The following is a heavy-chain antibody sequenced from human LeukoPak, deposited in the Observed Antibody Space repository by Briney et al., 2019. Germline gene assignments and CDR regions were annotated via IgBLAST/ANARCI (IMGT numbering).Heavy chain of an antibody. Sequence: SVKVSCKASGGTFSSYVISWVRQAPGQGLEWMGGIIPIFGTANYAQKFQGRVTITADKSTSTAYMELSSLRSEDTAVYYCAVYGIAARRRGVYYYYYMDVWGKGTTVTVSS. J-gene: IGHJ6*03. D-gene: IGHD6-6*01. CDR1: GGTFSSYV. CDR3: AVYGIAARRRGVYYYYYMDV. CDR2: IIPIFGTA. V-gene: IGHV1-69*06.